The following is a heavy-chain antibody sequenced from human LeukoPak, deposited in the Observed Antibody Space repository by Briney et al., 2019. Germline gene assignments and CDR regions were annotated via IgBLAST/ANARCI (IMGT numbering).Heavy chain of an antibody. CDR1: GYTLTELS. J-gene: IGHJ4*02. D-gene: IGHD3-10*01. Sequence: ASVKVSCKVSGYTLTELSMHWVRQAPGKGLEWMGGFDPEDGETIYAQKFQGRVTMTEDTSTDTAYMELSSLRSEDTAVYYCATSLLLWFGESLEGWGQGTLVTVSS. V-gene: IGHV1-24*01. CDR2: FDPEDGET. CDR3: ATSLLLWFGESLEG.